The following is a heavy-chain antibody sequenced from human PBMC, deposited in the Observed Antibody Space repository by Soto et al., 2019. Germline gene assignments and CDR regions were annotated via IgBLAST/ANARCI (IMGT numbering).Heavy chain of an antibody. Sequence: EVQLVESGGGLVKPGGSLRLSCAASGFTFSSYSMNWVRQAPGKGLEWVSSISSSTSYIYYADSVKGRFTISRDNAKNSLYMQRNSLRAEDTAVYYCARVVDYYGPYYYYGMDVWGQGTTVTVSS. CDR2: ISSSTSYI. V-gene: IGHV3-21*01. J-gene: IGHJ6*02. CDR1: GFTFSSYS. D-gene: IGHD3-10*01. CDR3: ARVVDYYGPYYYYGMDV.